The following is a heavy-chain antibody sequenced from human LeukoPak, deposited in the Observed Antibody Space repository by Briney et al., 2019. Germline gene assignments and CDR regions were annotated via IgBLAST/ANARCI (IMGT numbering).Heavy chain of an antibody. V-gene: IGHV4-31*03. CDR2: IYYSGGT. CDR1: GGSISSGGYY. CDR3: ASVFITGTNYFDY. J-gene: IGHJ4*02. Sequence: PSETLSLTCTVSGGSISSGGYYWSWIRQHPGKGLEWIGYIYYSGGTYYNPSLKSRVTISVDTSKNQFSLKLSSVTAADTAVYYCASVFITGTNYFDYWGQGTLVTVSS. D-gene: IGHD1/OR15-1a*01.